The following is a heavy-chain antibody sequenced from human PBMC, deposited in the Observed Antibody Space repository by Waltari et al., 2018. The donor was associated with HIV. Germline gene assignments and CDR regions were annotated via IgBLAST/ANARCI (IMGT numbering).Heavy chain of an antibody. J-gene: IGHJ4*02. Sequence: QVQLQQWGAGLLKPSETLSLTCAVYGGSFSGYYWSWIRQPPGKGLEWIGEINHSGSTNYNPSLKSRVTISVDTSKNQFSLKLSSVTAADTAVYYCARAQHGWLVRGHYFDYWGQGTLVTVSS. CDR3: ARAQHGWLVRGHYFDY. CDR2: INHSGST. V-gene: IGHV4-34*01. D-gene: IGHD6-19*01. CDR1: GGSFSGYY.